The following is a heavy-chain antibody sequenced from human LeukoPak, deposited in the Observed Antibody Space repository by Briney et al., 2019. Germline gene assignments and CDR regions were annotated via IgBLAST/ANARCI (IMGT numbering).Heavy chain of an antibody. Sequence: ASVTVSCKASGYTFTSYDINWVRQAPGQGLEWMGWMNPNSGNTVYAQTFQGRVTMTRNTSISTAYMELSSLRSEDTAVYYCASGRDGYNDYWGQGTLVTVSS. D-gene: IGHD5-24*01. J-gene: IGHJ4*02. CDR1: GYTFTSYD. CDR3: ASGRDGYNDY. V-gene: IGHV1-8*01. CDR2: MNPNSGNT.